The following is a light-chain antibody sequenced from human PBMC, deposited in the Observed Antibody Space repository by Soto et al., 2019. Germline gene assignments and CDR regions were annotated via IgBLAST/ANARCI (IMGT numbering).Light chain of an antibody. J-gene: IGLJ2*01. CDR3: LLVDSGIVV. Sequence: QTVVTQAPSLTESPGGTVTLTCGSSTGAVTSGHYPYWFQQKPGQAPKTLIYDTTNKHSWSPARFSGSLLGGKAALTLSGAQPEDEADYYCLLVDSGIVVFGGGTEVTVL. CDR1: TGAVTSGHY. CDR2: DTT. V-gene: IGLV7-46*01.